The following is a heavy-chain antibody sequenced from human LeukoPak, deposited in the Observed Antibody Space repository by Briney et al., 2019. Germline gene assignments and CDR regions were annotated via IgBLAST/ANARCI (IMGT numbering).Heavy chain of an antibody. J-gene: IGHJ4*02. CDR1: GYSFTSYW. D-gene: IGHD6-13*01. V-gene: IGHV5-51*01. Sequence: GESLKISCKGSGYSFTSYWIGGGRQMPGKGLGWMGIIYPGDSDTRSSPSFQGQVTISADKTNSTAYPQWSSLKASDTAMYYCARLGYSSSWENPPFEYWGQGTLVTVSS. CDR2: IYPGDSDT. CDR3: ARLGYSSSWENPPFEY.